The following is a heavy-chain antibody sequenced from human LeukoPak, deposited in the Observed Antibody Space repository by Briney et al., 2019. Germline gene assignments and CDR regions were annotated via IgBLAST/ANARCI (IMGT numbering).Heavy chain of an antibody. J-gene: IGHJ4*02. V-gene: IGHV4-4*07. CDR2: VHSSRGS. CDR1: GGSISNYY. Sequence: SETLSLTCTVSGGSISNYYWSWIRQPAGKGLEWIGRVHSSRGSNYNPSLKSRVTMSVDTSKNQFSLKLSSVTAADTAVYYCARSKYNWNEDYWGQGTLVTVSS. CDR3: ARSKYNWNEDY. D-gene: IGHD1-1*01.